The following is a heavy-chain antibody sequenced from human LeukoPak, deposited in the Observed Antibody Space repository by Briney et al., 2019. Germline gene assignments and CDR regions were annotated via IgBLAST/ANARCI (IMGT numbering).Heavy chain of an antibody. J-gene: IGHJ3*02. CDR1: GGSISSSSYY. V-gene: IGHV4-39*01. CDR2: IYYSGST. D-gene: IGHD6-13*01. CDR3: ARPGYSRDHDAFDI. Sequence: PSETLSLTCTVSGGSISSSSYYWGWIRQPSGKGLEWNGSIYYSGSTYYNPSLKSRVTISVDTSKNQFSLKLSSVTAADTAVYYCARPGYSRDHDAFDIWGQGTMVTVSS.